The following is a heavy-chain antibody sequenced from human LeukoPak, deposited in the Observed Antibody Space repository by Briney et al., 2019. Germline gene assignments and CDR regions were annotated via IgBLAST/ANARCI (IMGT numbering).Heavy chain of an antibody. V-gene: IGHV3-7*01. CDR1: GFSFSGAW. D-gene: IGHD5-24*01. CDR2: IKQDGSGK. J-gene: IGHJ4*02. CDR3: ARIGSRDGYTVDY. Sequence: GGSLRLSCATSGFSFSGAWLSWVRQAPGKGLEWVANIKQDGSGKYYMDSVKGRFTISRDSAKNSLYLQMNSLRVEDTAVYYCARIGSRDGYTVDYWGQGTLVTVSS.